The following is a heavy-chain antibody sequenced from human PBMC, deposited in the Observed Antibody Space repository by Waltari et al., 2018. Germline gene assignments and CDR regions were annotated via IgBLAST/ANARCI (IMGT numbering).Heavy chain of an antibody. Sequence: QVQLVQSGAEVKKPGASVKVSCKASGYTFTSYYMHWVRQAPGQGLEWMGIINPSGGSTSYAQKFQGRVTMTRDTSTSTVYMELSSLRSEDTAVYYCARDQGRYGDYDGGDYWGQGTLVTVSS. J-gene: IGHJ4*02. CDR2: INPSGGST. D-gene: IGHD4-17*01. CDR1: GYTFTSYY. CDR3: ARDQGRYGDYDGGDY. V-gene: IGHV1-46*01.